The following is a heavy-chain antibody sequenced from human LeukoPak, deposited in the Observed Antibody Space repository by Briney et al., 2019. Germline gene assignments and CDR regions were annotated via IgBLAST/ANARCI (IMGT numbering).Heavy chain of an antibody. CDR1: GGSLHNYY. CDR3: AGGIAVAGSSFDY. D-gene: IGHD6-19*01. V-gene: IGHV4-59*04. Sequence: PSETLSLTCTVSGGSLHNYYWSWIRQPPGKGLEWIGSIYYSGSTYYNLSLKSRVTISVDTSKNQFSLKLSSVTAADTAVYYCAGGIAVAGSSFDYWGQGTLVTVSS. CDR2: IYYSGST. J-gene: IGHJ4*02.